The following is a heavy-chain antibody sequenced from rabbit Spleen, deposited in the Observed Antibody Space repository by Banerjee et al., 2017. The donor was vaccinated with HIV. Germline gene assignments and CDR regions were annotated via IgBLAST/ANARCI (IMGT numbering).Heavy chain of an antibody. Sequence: QSLEESGGDLVKPGASLTLTCTASGFDLNTFYYMCWVRQAPGKGLELIACIRVGSYTTTSYASWAKGRFTISKPSSTTVTLQMTGLTAADTATYFCARGGGRTRLDLWGPGTLVTVS. D-gene: IGHD4-1*01. J-gene: IGHJ3*01. CDR1: GFDLNTFYY. CDR2: IRVGSYTTT. CDR3: ARGGGRTRLDL. V-gene: IGHV1S40*01.